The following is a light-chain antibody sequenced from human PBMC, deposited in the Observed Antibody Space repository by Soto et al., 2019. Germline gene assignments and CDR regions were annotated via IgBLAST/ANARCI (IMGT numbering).Light chain of an antibody. V-gene: IGKV1-5*03. CDR3: QQYKSYPVT. CDR2: KAS. J-gene: IGKJ4*01. Sequence: DIQMTQSPSTLSASVGDRVTITCRASQSISSWLAWYQQKPGKAPNFLIYKASSLESGVPSRFSDSGSGTEFTLTISSLQPDDFATYYCQQYKSYPVTFGGGTKVEIK. CDR1: QSISSW.